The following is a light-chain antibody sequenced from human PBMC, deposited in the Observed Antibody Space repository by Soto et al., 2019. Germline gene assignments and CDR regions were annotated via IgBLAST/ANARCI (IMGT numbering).Light chain of an antibody. CDR2: ENN. Sequence: QSVLTQPPSVSAAPGQKVTISCSGSSSNIGNNYVSWYQQLPGTAPKLLIYENNKRPSGIPDRFSGSKSGTSATLGITGLQTGDEAYYYCGTCDSRLSSPYVLGNGTKFTVL. V-gene: IGLV1-51*02. CDR3: GTCDSRLSSPYV. CDR1: SSNIGNNY. J-gene: IGLJ1*01.